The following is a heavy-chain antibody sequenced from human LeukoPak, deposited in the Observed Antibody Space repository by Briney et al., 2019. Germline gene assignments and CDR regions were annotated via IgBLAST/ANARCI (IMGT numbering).Heavy chain of an antibody. CDR2: ISYDGSNK. V-gene: IGHV3-30-3*01. Sequence: GGSLRLSCAASGFTFDDYAMHWVRQAPGKGLEWVAVISYDGSNKYYADSVKGRFTISRDNSKNTLYLQMNSLRAEDTAVYYCARRYCSSTSCWGPLGYYYMDVWGKGTTVTVSS. D-gene: IGHD2-2*01. CDR3: ARRYCSSTSCWGPLGYYYMDV. J-gene: IGHJ6*03. CDR1: GFTFDDYA.